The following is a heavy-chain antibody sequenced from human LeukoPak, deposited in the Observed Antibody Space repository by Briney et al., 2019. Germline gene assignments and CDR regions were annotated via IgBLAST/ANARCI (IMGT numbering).Heavy chain of an antibody. CDR3: ARLHYDSSGYYFSGLYYFDY. CDR2: ISVYNGNT. J-gene: IGHJ4*02. V-gene: IGHV1-18*01. CDR1: GYTFTSYG. Sequence: ASVKVSCKASGYTFTSYGISWVRQAPGQGLEWMGWISVYNGNTNYAQKLQGRVTMTTDTSTSTAYMELRSLRSDDTAVYYCARLHYDSSGYYFSGLYYFDYWGQGTLVTVSS. D-gene: IGHD3-22*01.